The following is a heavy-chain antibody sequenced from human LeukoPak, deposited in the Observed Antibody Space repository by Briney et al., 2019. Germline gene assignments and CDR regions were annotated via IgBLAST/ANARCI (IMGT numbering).Heavy chain of an antibody. J-gene: IGHJ6*02. V-gene: IGHV1-18*01. CDR2: IRADNGNT. CDR1: GYTFTSYG. D-gene: IGHD3-22*01. CDR3: ARDLGYYDNGGSDYGMDV. Sequence: ASVKVSCKASGYTFTSYGISWVRQAPAQGLEWMGWIRADNGNTDYAQKFQGRVTMTTDTSTSTAYMELTSLRSDDTAVYYCARDLGYYDNGGSDYGMDVWGQGTTVTVSS.